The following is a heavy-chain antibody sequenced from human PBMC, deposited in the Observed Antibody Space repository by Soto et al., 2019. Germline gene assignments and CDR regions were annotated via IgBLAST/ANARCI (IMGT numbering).Heavy chain of an antibody. CDR1: GAPITSGAYS. CDR2: IHQSGST. V-gene: IGHV4-30-2*01. J-gene: IGHJ5*02. D-gene: IGHD2-21*02. Sequence: SETLSLTCTVSGAPITSGAYSWSWIRQPPGKGLEWIGFIHQSGSTHYNPSLKSRVTISVDRSKNHFSLQLTSLTAADTAVYYCARDMSGCSSSDCYLSGWFDPWAREPWSPSPQ. CDR3: ARDMSGCSSSDCYLSGWFDP.